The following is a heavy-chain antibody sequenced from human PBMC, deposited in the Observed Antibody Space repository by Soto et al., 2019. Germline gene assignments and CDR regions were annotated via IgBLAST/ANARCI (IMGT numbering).Heavy chain of an antibody. J-gene: IGHJ6*02. CDR3: ARDFGDYAGGRPNYYYYYGMDV. Sequence: QVQLQESGPGLVKPSGTLSLTCAVSGGSISSSNWWSWVRQPPGKGLEWIGEIYHSGSTNYNPSRKXXXPTSVDKSKNXXSXRXXSVTAADTAVYYCARDFGDYAGGRPNYYYYYGMDVWGQGTTVTVSS. CDR1: GGSISSSNW. V-gene: IGHV4-4*02. CDR2: IYHSGST. D-gene: IGHD4-17*01.